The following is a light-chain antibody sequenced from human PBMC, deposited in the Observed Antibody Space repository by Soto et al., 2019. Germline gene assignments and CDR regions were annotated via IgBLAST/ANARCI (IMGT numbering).Light chain of an antibody. Sequence: QSALTQPPSASGSPGQSVTISCSGTSSDVGGYNYVSWYQQHPGKAPKLMIYEVSKRPSGVPDRFSGSKSGTSASLGISGLRSEDEADYFCAVWDDSLSGVVFGGGTKLTVL. V-gene: IGLV2-8*01. CDR2: EVS. CDR1: SSDVGGYNY. CDR3: AVWDDSLSGVV. J-gene: IGLJ2*01.